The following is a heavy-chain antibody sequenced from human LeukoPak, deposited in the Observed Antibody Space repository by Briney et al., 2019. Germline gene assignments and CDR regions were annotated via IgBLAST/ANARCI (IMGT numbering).Heavy chain of an antibody. J-gene: IGHJ4*02. CDR3: AKGRRSSWYYFDY. CDR1: GFTFSSYG. D-gene: IGHD6-13*01. CDR2: IRYDGSNK. Sequence: GGSLRLSCAASGFTFSSYGMHWVRQAPGKGLEWVAFIRYDGSNKYYADSVKGRFTISRDNSKYTLYLQMNSLRAEDTAVYYCAKGRRSSWYYFDYWGQGTLVTVSS. V-gene: IGHV3-30*02.